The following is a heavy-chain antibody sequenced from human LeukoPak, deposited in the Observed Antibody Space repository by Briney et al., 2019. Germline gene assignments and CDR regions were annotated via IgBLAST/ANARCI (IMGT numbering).Heavy chain of an antibody. CDR3: ARAAPLYYDFWSGYYRTRDYYYYMDV. CDR1: GGSISSGDYY. Sequence: SETLSLTCTVSGGSISSGDYYWSWIRQPPGKGLEWIGYIYYSGSTYYNPSPKSRVTISVDTSKNQFSLKLSSVTAADTAVYYCARAAPLYYDFWSGYYRTRDYYYYMDVWGKGTTVTVS. D-gene: IGHD3-3*01. CDR2: IYYSGST. V-gene: IGHV4-30-4*08. J-gene: IGHJ6*03.